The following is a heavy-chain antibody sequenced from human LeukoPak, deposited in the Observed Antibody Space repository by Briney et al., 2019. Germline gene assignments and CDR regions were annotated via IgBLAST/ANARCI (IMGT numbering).Heavy chain of an antibody. Sequence: ASVKVSCKASGYTFTGYYMHWVRQAPGQGLEWMGWINPNSGGTNYAQRFQGSVTMTRDTSISTAYTELSRLRSDDTAVYYCARGEPVAATGLDYWGQGTLVTVSS. J-gene: IGHJ4*02. CDR3: ARGEPVAATGLDY. CDR1: GYTFTGYY. D-gene: IGHD6-19*01. V-gene: IGHV1-2*02. CDR2: INPNSGGT.